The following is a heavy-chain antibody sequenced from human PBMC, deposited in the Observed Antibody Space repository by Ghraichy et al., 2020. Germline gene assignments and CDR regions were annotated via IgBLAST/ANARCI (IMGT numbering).Heavy chain of an antibody. J-gene: IGHJ3*02. V-gene: IGHV3-11*01. Sequence: GESLNISCAASGFTFSDYYMSWIRQAPGKGLEWVSYISSSGSTIYYADSVKGRFTISRDNAKNSLYLQMNSLRAEDTAVYYCARDLTYYYDSSGYRRGRDAFDIWGQGTMVTVSS. CDR2: ISSSGSTI. D-gene: IGHD3-22*01. CDR3: ARDLTYYYDSSGYRRGRDAFDI. CDR1: GFTFSDYY.